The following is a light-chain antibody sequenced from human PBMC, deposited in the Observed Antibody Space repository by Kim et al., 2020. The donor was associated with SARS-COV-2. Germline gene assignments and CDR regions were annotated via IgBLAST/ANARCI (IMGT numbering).Light chain of an antibody. J-gene: IGLJ2*01. CDR2: DVS. V-gene: IGLV2-14*03. CDR1: SSDVGGYNY. Sequence: QSITISCTGTSSDVGGYNYVSWYQHHPGKAPKHMIYDVSNRPSGVSNRFSGSKSGNTASLTISGLQAEDEADYYCSSYTSSSTPVVFGGGTQLTVL. CDR3: SSYTSSSTPVV.